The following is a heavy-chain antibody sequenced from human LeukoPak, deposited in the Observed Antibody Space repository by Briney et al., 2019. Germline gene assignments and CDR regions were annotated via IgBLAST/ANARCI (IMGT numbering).Heavy chain of an antibody. CDR2: ISAYNGNS. V-gene: IGHV1-18*01. Sequence: ASVKVSCKASGYTFTSYGISWVRQAPGQGLERMGWISAYNGNSNYAQKLQGRVTMTTDTSTSTAYMELRSLRSDDTAVYYCARDYLPTRDFWSGYYYYYYYYMDVWGKGTTVTVSS. CDR3: ARDYLPTRDFWSGYYYYYYYYMDV. CDR1: GYTFTSYG. J-gene: IGHJ6*03. D-gene: IGHD3-3*01.